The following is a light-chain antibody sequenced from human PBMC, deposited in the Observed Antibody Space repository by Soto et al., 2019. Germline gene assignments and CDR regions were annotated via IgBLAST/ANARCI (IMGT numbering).Light chain of an antibody. Sequence: QSVLTQPASVSGSPGQSITISCTGISNDVGSYNVVSWYQQHPGKAPKLLIYEGTQRPAGISFRFSASRSGNTASLTISGLQTEDEADYHCWSYAGTYVFGSGTKLTVL. V-gene: IGLV2-23*01. CDR1: SNDVGSYNV. J-gene: IGLJ1*01. CDR3: WSYAGTYV. CDR2: EGT.